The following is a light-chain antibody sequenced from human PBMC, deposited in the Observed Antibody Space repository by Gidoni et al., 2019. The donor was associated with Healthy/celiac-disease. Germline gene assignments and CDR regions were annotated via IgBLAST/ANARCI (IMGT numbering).Light chain of an antibody. V-gene: IGKV3-20*01. CDR3: QQYGSSPRIT. J-gene: IGKJ5*01. CDR1: QSVSSSY. CDR2: GAS. Sequence: ELVLTQSPGTLSLSPGERATLSGRARQSVSSSYLAWYQQKPGQAPRLLIYGASSRATGIPDRFSGSGSGTDFTLTISRLEPEDFAVYYCQQYGSSPRITFGQGTRLEIK.